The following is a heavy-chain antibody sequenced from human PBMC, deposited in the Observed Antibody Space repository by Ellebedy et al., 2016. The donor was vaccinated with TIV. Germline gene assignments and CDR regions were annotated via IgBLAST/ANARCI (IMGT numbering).Heavy chain of an antibody. D-gene: IGHD6-13*01. V-gene: IGHV1-69*04. J-gene: IGHJ2*01. Sequence: AASVKVSCKASGYTFTGYYMHWVRQAPGQGLEWMGRIMPILGIAKYAQKFQGRVTITADKSTSTVYMELSSRRSEDTAVYYCASDTPGTIHWYFDLWGRGTLVTVSS. CDR3: ASDTPGTIHWYFDL. CDR2: IMPILGIA. CDR1: GYTFTGYY.